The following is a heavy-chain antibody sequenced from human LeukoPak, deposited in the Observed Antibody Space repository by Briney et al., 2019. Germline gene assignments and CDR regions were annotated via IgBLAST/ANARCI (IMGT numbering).Heavy chain of an antibody. V-gene: IGHV3-48*01. Sequence: TGGSLRLSCAASGFTFSSYSMNWVRQAPGKGLEWVSYISSSSSTIYYADFVKGRFTISRDNAKNSLYLQMNSLRAEDTAVYYCARDRLCSSTSCYYAFDIWGQGTMVTVSS. CDR1: GFTFSSYS. D-gene: IGHD2-2*01. CDR2: ISSSSSTI. CDR3: ARDRLCSSTSCYYAFDI. J-gene: IGHJ3*02.